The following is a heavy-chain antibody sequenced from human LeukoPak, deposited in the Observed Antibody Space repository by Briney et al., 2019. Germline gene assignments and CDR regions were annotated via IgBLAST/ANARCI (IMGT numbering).Heavy chain of an antibody. V-gene: IGHV1-24*01. J-gene: IGHJ3*02. D-gene: IGHD6-13*01. CDR1: GYTLTELS. CDR3: ATDSRYSSSWYLDAFDI. Sequence: ASVKVSCKVSGYTLTELSMHWVRQAPGKGLEWMGRFDPEDGETTYAQKFQGRVTMTEDTSTDTAYMELSSLRSEDTAVYYCATDSRYSSSWYLDAFDIWGQGTMVTVSS. CDR2: FDPEDGET.